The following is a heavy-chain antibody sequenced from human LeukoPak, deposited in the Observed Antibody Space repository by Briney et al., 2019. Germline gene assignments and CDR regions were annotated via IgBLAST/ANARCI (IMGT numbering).Heavy chain of an antibody. Sequence: GGSLRLSCEASGFTFSTFAMIWVRQPPGKGLEWVSSIFPSGGEIHYADSVRGRFTIARDNSKSTLSLQMNSLRAEDTAIYYCATYRQVLLPFESWGQGTLVTVSS. CDR1: GFTFSTFA. CDR2: IFPSGGEI. V-gene: IGHV3-23*01. CDR3: ATYRQVLLPFES. D-gene: IGHD2-8*02. J-gene: IGHJ4*02.